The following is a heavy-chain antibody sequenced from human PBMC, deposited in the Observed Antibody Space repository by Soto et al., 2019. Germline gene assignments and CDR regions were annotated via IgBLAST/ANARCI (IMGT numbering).Heavy chain of an antibody. CDR1: GGCITSGDYY. V-gene: IGHV4-30-4*08. J-gene: IGHJ6*02. CDR3: ARAPPHYGMDV. CDR2: IYDSGST. Sequence: PSETLSLTCTVSGGCITSGDYYWSWIRQPPGKGLEWIGYIYDSGSTYYNPSLKSRVTISVDTSKNQFSLKLSSVTAADKAVYYCARAPPHYGMDVWGQGTTVTVS.